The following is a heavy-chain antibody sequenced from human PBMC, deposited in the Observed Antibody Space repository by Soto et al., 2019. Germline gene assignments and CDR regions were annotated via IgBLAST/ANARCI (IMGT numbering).Heavy chain of an antibody. Sequence: GVSLRLSCAASGFTFYSYAMSWVRQAPGKGLEWVSTIGSVGGDTYYADSVKGRFTISRDDSKNTLLLQMNSLRAEDTAVYYCVHDRMAYNSVWDPFDIWGQGTMVTVSS. CDR2: IGSVGGDT. D-gene: IGHD1-20*01. V-gene: IGHV3-23*01. CDR3: VHDRMAYNSVWDPFDI. J-gene: IGHJ3*02. CDR1: GFTFYSYA.